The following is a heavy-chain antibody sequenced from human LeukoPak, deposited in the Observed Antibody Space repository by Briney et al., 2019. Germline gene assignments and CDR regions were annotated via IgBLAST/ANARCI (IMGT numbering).Heavy chain of an antibody. CDR3: AGVPPRNNAILTGRDY. Sequence: SETLSLTCAVYGGSFSDYYWSWIRQPPGKGLEWIGEINHSGSTTYNSSLKSRVTISVDTSMSRFSLKLNSVTAADTAVYYCAGVPPRNNAILTGRDYWGQGTVVTVSA. CDR2: INHSGST. D-gene: IGHD3-9*01. J-gene: IGHJ4*02. CDR1: GGSFSDYY. V-gene: IGHV4-34*01.